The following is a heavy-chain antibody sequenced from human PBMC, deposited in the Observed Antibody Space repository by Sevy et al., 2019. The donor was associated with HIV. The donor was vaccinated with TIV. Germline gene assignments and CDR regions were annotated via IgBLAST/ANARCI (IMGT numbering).Heavy chain of an antibody. Sequence: SETLSLTCAVSGGSISSSNWWSWVRQPPGKGLEWIGEIYHSGSTNYNPSHKSRVTISVDKSKNQFSLKLGSVTAADTAVYYCASLTTSDDRTQYYYYGMDVWGQGTTVTVSS. J-gene: IGHJ6*02. V-gene: IGHV4-4*02. CDR2: IYHSGST. CDR1: GGSISSSNW. CDR3: ASLTTSDDRTQYYYYGMDV. D-gene: IGHD4-4*01.